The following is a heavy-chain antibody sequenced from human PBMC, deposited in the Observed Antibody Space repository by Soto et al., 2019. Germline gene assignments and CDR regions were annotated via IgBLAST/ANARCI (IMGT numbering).Heavy chain of an antibody. CDR1: GYTFTSYG. Sequence: GASVKVSCKASGYTFTSYGISWVRQAPGQGLEWMGWISAYNGNTNYARKLQGRVTMTTDTSTSTAYMELRSLRSDDTAVYYCARDLLYCSSTSCRRPIVKRFDYWGQGTLVTVSS. V-gene: IGHV1-18*01. J-gene: IGHJ4*02. CDR2: ISAYNGNT. CDR3: ARDLLYCSSTSCRRPIVKRFDY. D-gene: IGHD2-2*01.